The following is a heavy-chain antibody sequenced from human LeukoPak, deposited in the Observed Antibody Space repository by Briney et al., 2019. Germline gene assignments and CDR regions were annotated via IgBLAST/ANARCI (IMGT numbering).Heavy chain of an antibody. CDR3: ARLGGLRAFDI. V-gene: IGHV4-38-2*01. J-gene: IGHJ3*02. CDR2: IYHSGST. D-gene: IGHD5-12*01. Sequence: SETLSLTCAVSGYSISSGYYWGWIRQPPGKGLEWIGSIYHSGSTYYNPSHKSRVTISVDTSKNQFSLKLSSVTAADTAVYYCARLGGLRAFDIWGQGTMVTVSS. CDR1: GYSISSGYY.